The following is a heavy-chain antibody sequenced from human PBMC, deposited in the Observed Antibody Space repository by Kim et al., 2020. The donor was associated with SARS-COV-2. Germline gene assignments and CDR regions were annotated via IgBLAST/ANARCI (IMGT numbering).Heavy chain of an antibody. J-gene: IGHJ4*02. CDR2: IYPGDSDT. Sequence: GESLKISCKGSGYSFTSYWIGWVRQMPGKGLEWMGIIYPGDSDTRYSPSFQGQVTISADKSISTAYLQWSSLKASDTAMYYCARRGYCSSTSCYEFDYWGQGTLVTVSS. V-gene: IGHV5-51*01. D-gene: IGHD2-2*01. CDR1: GYSFTSYW. CDR3: ARRGYCSSTSCYEFDY.